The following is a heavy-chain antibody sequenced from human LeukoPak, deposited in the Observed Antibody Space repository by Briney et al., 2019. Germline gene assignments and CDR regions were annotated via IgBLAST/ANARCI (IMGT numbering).Heavy chain of an antibody. V-gene: IGHV3-23*01. D-gene: IGHD2-15*01. CDR3: VKDGRRSPPC. CDR2: INGGGGST. J-gene: IGHJ4*02. Sequence: GGSLRLSCAAFGFTFSNYVMSWVRQAPGKGPEWVSGINGGGGSTFYAESVTGRFTISRDNSKNTLFLQMNTLRAEDTAVYYCVKDGRRSPPCWGQGTLVTVSS. CDR1: GFTFSNYV.